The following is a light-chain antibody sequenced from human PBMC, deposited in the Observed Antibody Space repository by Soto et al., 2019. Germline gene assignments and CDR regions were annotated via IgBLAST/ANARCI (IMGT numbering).Light chain of an antibody. J-gene: IGKJ4*01. Sequence: EIVLTQSPGTLSVSPGERATLSCRASQSITSNYLAWYQQKPGQAPRLLIYGASSRATGIPDRFSGSGSGADFTLTISRLEPEDFAVYYCQQYSSSLLTFGGGTKVEI. CDR1: QSITSNY. CDR2: GAS. V-gene: IGKV3-20*01. CDR3: QQYSSSLLT.